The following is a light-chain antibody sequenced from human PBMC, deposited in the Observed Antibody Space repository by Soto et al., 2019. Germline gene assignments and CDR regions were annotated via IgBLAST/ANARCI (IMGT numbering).Light chain of an antibody. V-gene: IGKV1-8*01. CDR2: AAS. CDR3: QQYYSYPFT. Sequence: IQMTQSPSSLSASTGDRVTITCRASQGISSYLAWYQQKPGKAPKLLIYAASTLQSGVPSRFSGSGSGTDFTLTISCLQSEDFATYYCQQYYSYPFTFGPGTKVDIK. CDR1: QGISSY. J-gene: IGKJ3*01.